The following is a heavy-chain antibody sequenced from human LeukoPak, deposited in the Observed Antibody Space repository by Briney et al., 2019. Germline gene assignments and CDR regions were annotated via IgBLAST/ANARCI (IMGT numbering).Heavy chain of an antibody. V-gene: IGHV1-8*01. Sequence: ASVKVSCKAPGYTFTSYDINWVRQATGQGLEWMGWMNPNSGNTGYAQKFQGRVTMTRNTSISTAYMELSSLRSEDTAVYYCARGGAAAAGTKYYYYYYGMDVWGQGTTVTVSS. CDR2: MNPNSGNT. D-gene: IGHD6-13*01. CDR1: GYTFTSYD. CDR3: ARGGAAAAGTKYYYYYYGMDV. J-gene: IGHJ6*02.